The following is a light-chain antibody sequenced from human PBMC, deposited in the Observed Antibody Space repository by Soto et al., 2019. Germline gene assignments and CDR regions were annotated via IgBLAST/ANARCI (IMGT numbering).Light chain of an antibody. J-gene: IGKJ2*01. V-gene: IGKV4-1*01. CDR2: WAT. CDR1: QSIFFSSNNKNY. Sequence: DIVMTQSPDSVAVSLGERATINCKSSQSIFFSSNNKNYLTWYQQKPGQPPKLLIYWATTRESGVPDRFSGSGSGTDFPLTISSLQAEDVAVYYCQQYSTPPYTFGQGTKLEIK. CDR3: QQYSTPPYT.